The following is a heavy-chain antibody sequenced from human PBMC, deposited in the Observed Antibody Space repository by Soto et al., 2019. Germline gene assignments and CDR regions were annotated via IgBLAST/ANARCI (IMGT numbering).Heavy chain of an antibody. CDR3: VKNSGWFNT. CDR1: GFRFGITD. CDR2: IDGSGGIT. V-gene: IGHV3-23*01. D-gene: IGHD3-10*01. J-gene: IGHJ5*02. Sequence: GGSLGLSCAASGFRFGITDISVVRQAPGEGLEWVSSIDGSGGITFYADSVKGRFTISRDNSRNTVYLQMNSLRGDDTALYYCVKNSGWFNTWGQGALVTVSS.